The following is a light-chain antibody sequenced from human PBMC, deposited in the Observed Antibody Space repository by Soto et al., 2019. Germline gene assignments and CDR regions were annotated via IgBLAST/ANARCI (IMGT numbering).Light chain of an antibody. CDR2: AAS. CDR3: QQLNSYPLT. Sequence: DIQLTQSPSFLSASVGDRVTITCRASQGISSYLAWYQQKPGKAPKLLIYAASTLQSGVPSRFSGSGSGTEFTLTISSLQPEDFATYSCQQLNSYPLTFGQGTKVGIK. J-gene: IGKJ1*01. CDR1: QGISSY. V-gene: IGKV1-9*01.